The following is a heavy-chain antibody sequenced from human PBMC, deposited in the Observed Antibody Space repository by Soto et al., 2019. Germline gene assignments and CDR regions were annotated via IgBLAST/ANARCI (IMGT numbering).Heavy chain of an antibody. Sequence: QVQLQQSGPGLVKPSQTLSLTCAISGDTVSNNSAAWNWVMQSLSRGLEWLGRTYYRSKWYSDYAVSVRGRITIDPDTSRNQFSLHLDSVTPEDTAVYYCASGATYSTSSSGFDSWGQGTLVSVSS. CDR2: TYYRSKWYS. CDR1: GDTVSNNSAA. V-gene: IGHV6-1*01. J-gene: IGHJ4*02. CDR3: ASGATYSTSSSGFDS. D-gene: IGHD2-8*01.